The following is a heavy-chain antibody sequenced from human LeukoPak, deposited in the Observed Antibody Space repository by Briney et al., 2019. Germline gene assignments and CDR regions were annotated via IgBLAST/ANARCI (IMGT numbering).Heavy chain of an antibody. CDR3: AREAPSSLDTAIFDY. CDR1: GGSFSGYY. CDR2: INHSGST. Sequence: SETLSLTCAVYGGSFSGYYWSWIRQPPGKGLEWIGEINHSGSTNYNPSLKSRVTISVDTSKNQFSLKLSSVTAADTAVYYCAREAPSSLDTAIFDYWGEGTLVTVSS. J-gene: IGHJ4*02. V-gene: IGHV4-34*01. D-gene: IGHD5-18*01.